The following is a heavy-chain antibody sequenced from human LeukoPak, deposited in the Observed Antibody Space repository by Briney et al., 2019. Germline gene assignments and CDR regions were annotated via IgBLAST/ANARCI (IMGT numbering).Heavy chain of an antibody. V-gene: IGHV4-34*01. CDR3: AADRDIMNPPFDL. D-gene: IGHD3-9*01. J-gene: IGHJ4*02. Sequence: SETLSLTCAVYGGSFSDYRWAWIRQPPGKGLEWIGEIHHSGRTNYNPSFKSRITISLDTSRKQFSLKLNSVTAADTAIYYCAADRDIMNPPFDLWGQGTLVTVSS. CDR1: GGSFSDYR. CDR2: IHHSGRT.